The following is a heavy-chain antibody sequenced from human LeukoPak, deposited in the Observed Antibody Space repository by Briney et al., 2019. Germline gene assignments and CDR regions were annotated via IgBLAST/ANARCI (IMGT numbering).Heavy chain of an antibody. V-gene: IGHV3-30-3*01. CDR3: AREDTADAFDI. D-gene: IGHD5-18*01. Sequence: PGRSLRLSCAASGFTFSSYAMHWVRQAPGKGLEGVAVISYDGSNKYYADSVKGRFTISRDNSKNTLYLQMNSLRAEDTAVYYCAREDTADAFDIWGRGTMVTVSS. J-gene: IGHJ3*02. CDR1: GFTFSSYA. CDR2: ISYDGSNK.